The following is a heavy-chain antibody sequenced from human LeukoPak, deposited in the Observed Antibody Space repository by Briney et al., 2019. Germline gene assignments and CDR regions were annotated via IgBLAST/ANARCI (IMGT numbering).Heavy chain of an antibody. Sequence: SQTLSLTCTVSGGSISSGSYYWSWIRQPAGKGLEWIGRIYTSGSTNYNPSRKSRVTISVDTSKNQFSLKLSSVTAADTAVYYCARGYCSSTSCYWRYWGQGTLVTVSS. CDR3: ARGYCSSTSCYWRY. CDR1: GGSISSGSYY. D-gene: IGHD2-2*01. V-gene: IGHV4-61*02. CDR2: IYTSGST. J-gene: IGHJ4*02.